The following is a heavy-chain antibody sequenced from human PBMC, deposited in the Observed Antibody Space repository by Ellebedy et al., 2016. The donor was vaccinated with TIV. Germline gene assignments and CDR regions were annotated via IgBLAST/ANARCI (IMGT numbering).Heavy chain of an antibody. CDR1: GFTFSNYS. Sequence: PGGSLRLSCAASGFTFSNYSMNWVRQAPGKGREWVSSITGSSSYMFYADSVKGRFTISRDNAKNSLYLQMNSLRAEDTAVYYCSRGIAAVIYWGQGTLVTFSS. CDR2: ITGSSSYM. CDR3: SRGIAAVIY. V-gene: IGHV3-21*01. J-gene: IGHJ4*02. D-gene: IGHD6-13*01.